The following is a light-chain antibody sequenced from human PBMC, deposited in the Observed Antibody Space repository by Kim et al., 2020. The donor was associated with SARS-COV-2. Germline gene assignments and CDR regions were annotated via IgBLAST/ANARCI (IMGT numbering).Light chain of an antibody. V-gene: IGKV3-15*01. Sequence: EIVMKQSPATLSVSPGERATLSCRASQSVSSNLAWYQQKPGQAPRLLIYGASTRATGIPARFSGSGSGTEFTLTISSLQSEDFAVYYCQQYNNWPPRTTFGGGTKVDIK. J-gene: IGKJ4*01. CDR2: GAS. CDR1: QSVSSN. CDR3: QQYNNWPPRTT.